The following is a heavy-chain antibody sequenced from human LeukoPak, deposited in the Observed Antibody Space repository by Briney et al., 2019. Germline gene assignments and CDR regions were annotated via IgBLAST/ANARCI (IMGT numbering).Heavy chain of an antibody. V-gene: IGHV3-23*01. CDR1: GFTFSNYA. CDR3: AKARGYFDSSGYRYFDY. CDR2: IGGGGSTT. J-gene: IGHJ4*02. D-gene: IGHD3-22*01. Sequence: GGSLRLSCAASGFTFSNYAMSWVRQAPGKGLEWVSAIGGGGSTTYYADSVKGRFTICRDNSKNTLYLQVNSLGAEDTAIYYCAKARGYFDSSGYRYFDYWGQGTLVTVSS.